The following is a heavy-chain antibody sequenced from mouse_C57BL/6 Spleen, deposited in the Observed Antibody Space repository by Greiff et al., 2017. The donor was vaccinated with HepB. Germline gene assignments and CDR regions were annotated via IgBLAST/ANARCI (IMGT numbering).Heavy chain of an antibody. V-gene: IGHV1-22*01. CDR3: ARCDYDVGYFDY. Sequence: VQLQQSGPELVKPGASVKMSCKASGYTFTDYNMHWVKQSHGKSLEWIGYINPNNGGTSYNQKFKGKATLTVNKSSSTAYMELRSLTSEDSAVYYCARCDYDVGYFDYWGQGTTLTVSS. J-gene: IGHJ2*01. CDR1: GYTFTDYN. D-gene: IGHD2-4*01. CDR2: INPNNGGT.